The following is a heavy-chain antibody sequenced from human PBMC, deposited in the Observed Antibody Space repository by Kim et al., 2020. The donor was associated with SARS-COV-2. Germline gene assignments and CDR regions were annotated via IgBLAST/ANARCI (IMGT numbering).Heavy chain of an antibody. J-gene: IGHJ6*01. CDR1: GFTFSTYG. CDR2: ISYDGSNK. Sequence: GGSLRLSCAASGFTFSTYGMHWVRQAPGKGLEWVALISYDGSNKYYADSVKGRFTISRDNSMNTLYLQMNSLRPEDTAVYYCAKALLRGVNFYYYGMDV. D-gene: IGHD3-10*01. V-gene: IGHV3-30*18. CDR3: AKALLRGVNFYYYGMDV.